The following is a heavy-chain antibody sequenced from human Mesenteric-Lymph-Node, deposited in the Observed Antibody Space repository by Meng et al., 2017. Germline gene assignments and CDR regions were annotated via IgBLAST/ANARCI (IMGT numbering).Heavy chain of an antibody. CDR3: AKDPSPVRFDP. CDR2: ISGSGGNT. J-gene: IGHJ5*02. Sequence: GQVVGSGGGVVQPGRSLRLSCAASGFTFSNYAMSWVRQAPGKGLEWVSAISGSGGNTYYADSVKGRFTISRDNSKNTLYLQMNSLRAEDTAVYYCAKDPSPVRFDPWGQGTLVTVSS. D-gene: IGHD6-19*01. V-gene: IGHV3-23*04. CDR1: GFTFSNYA.